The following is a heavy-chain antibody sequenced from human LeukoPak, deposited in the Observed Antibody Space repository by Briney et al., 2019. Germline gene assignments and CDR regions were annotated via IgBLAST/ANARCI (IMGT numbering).Heavy chain of an antibody. CDR3: TRRRDYGDPWSEERVFDY. Sequence: PGGSLKLSCAASGFTFSGSAMHWVRQASGKGLEWVGRIRSKANSYATAYAASVKGRFTISRDDSKNTAYLQMNSLKTEDTAVYYCTRRRDYGDPWSEERVFDYWGQGTLVTVSS. D-gene: IGHD4-17*01. V-gene: IGHV3-73*01. CDR2: IRSKANSYAT. CDR1: GFTFSGSA. J-gene: IGHJ4*02.